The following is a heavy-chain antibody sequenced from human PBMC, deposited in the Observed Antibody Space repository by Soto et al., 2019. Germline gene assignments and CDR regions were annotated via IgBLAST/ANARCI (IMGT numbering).Heavy chain of an antibody. J-gene: IGHJ6*03. Sequence: PGGSLKISCKGSGYSFTSYWIGWVRQMPGKGLEWMGIIYPGDSDTRYSPSFQGQVTISADKSISTAYLQWSSLKASDTAMYYCARQSSSSWYAYYYYYYMDVWGKGTTVTVSS. D-gene: IGHD6-13*01. V-gene: IGHV5-51*01. CDR2: IYPGDSDT. CDR3: ARQSSSSWYAYYYYYYMDV. CDR1: GYSFTSYW.